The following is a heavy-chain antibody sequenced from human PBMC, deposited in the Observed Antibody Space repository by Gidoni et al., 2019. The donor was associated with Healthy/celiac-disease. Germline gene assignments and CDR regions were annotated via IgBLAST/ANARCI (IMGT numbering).Heavy chain of an antibody. J-gene: IGHJ5*02. D-gene: IGHD4-17*01. Sequence: QVQLVQSGAEVKKPGASVKVSCKASGYTFTSYYMHWVRQAPGKGLEGRGIINPSGGRTGNEQKSKGKATMPRDTSRSTVYRERSSWRSGDRAVYSWAGNGGGGLTTVTEGDWFDPWGQGTLVTVSS. V-gene: IGHV1-46*01. CDR3: AGNGGGGLTTVTEGDWFDP. CDR2: INPSGGRT. CDR1: GYTFTSYY.